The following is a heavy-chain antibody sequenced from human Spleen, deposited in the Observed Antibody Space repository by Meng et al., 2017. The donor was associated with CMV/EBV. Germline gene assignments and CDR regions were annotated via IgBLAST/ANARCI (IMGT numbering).Heavy chain of an antibody. V-gene: IGHV3-9*01. CDR1: GFTVDDYA. D-gene: IGHD3-10*01. CDR3: VKDKDLLWSHGGFDF. J-gene: IGHJ3*01. CDR2: ISWNSGSI. Sequence: GGSLRLSCAASGFTVDDYAMHWVRQAPGKGLEWVSGISWNSGSIGYAGSVEGRFTISRDNAKKYLSLQMHSLGTEDTALYYCVKDKDLLWSHGGFDFWGQGTMVTVSS.